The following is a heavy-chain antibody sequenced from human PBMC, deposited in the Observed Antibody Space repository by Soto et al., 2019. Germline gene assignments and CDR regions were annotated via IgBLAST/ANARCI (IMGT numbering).Heavy chain of an antibody. CDR1: GFTFTSSA. V-gene: IGHV1-58*01. D-gene: IGHD3-10*01. CDR2: IVVGSGNT. CDR3: AAPTYYGSGSYYTRPAFDI. Sequence: ASVKVSCKASGFTFTSSAVQWVRQARGQRLEWIGWIVVGSGNTNYAQKFQEGVTITRDMSTSTAYMELSSLRSEDTAVYYCAAPTYYGSGSYYTRPAFDIWGQGTMVTVSS. J-gene: IGHJ3*02.